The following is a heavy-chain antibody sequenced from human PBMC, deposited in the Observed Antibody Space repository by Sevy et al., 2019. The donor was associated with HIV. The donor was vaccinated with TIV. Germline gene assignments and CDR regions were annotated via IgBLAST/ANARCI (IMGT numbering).Heavy chain of an antibody. CDR2: ISSSGSTI. Sequence: GGSLRLSCAASGFTFSSYEMNWVRQAPGKGLEWVSYISSSGSTIYYADSVKGRFTISRDNAKNSLYLQMNSLRAEDTAVYYCARDRAVAANGYYYYYYMDVWGKGTTVTVSS. CDR1: GFTFSSYE. J-gene: IGHJ6*03. V-gene: IGHV3-48*03. CDR3: ARDRAVAANGYYYYYYMDV. D-gene: IGHD6-19*01.